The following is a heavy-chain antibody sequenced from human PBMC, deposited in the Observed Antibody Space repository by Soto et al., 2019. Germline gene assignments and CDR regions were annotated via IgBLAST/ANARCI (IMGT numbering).Heavy chain of an antibody. CDR1: GGSVNNADYF. CDR2: IYYSGST. D-gene: IGHD4-17*01. V-gene: IGHV4-31*03. J-gene: IGHJ6*02. Sequence: QVRLEESGPGLVKPLETLSLICSVSGGSVNNADYFWSWIRHHPENGLEWIGYIYYSGSTRYNPSFKTRATLSIDTSKNQFSLRLNSVTVADTAVYFCARDADYGGSRGGMDVWGRGTTVTVSS. CDR3: ARDADYGGSRGGMDV.